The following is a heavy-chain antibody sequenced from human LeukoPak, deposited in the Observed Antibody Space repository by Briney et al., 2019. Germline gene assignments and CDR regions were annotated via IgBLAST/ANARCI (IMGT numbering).Heavy chain of an antibody. CDR1: GFIFKSYN. CDR2: ISSSAGTI. D-gene: IGHD3-22*01. Sequence: GSLRLSCAASGFIFKSYNMNWVRQAPGKGLEWVSYISSSAGTIYYADSVKGRFTISRDNAKNSLYLQMNSLRAEDTAVYYCARGGRNSGYYYWLDPWGQGTLVTVSS. CDR3: ARGGRNSGYYYWLDP. V-gene: IGHV3-48*04. J-gene: IGHJ5*02.